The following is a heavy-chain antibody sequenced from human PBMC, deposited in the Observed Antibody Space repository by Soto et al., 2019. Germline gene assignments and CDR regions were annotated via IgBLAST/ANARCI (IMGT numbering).Heavy chain of an antibody. V-gene: IGHV4-34*01. D-gene: IGHD5-18*01. Sequence: PSETLSLTWAVYGGSFSGYYWSWIRQPPGKGLEWIGEINHSGSTNYNPSLKSRVTISVDTSKNQFSLKLSSVTAADTAVYYCARYSYGYRSAFDIWGQGTMVTVSS. J-gene: IGHJ3*02. CDR1: GGSFSGYY. CDR2: INHSGST. CDR3: ARYSYGYRSAFDI.